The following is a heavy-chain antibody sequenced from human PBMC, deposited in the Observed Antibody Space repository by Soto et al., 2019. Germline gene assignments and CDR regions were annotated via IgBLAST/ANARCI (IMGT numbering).Heavy chain of an antibody. V-gene: IGHV3-33*01. CDR2: IWYDGSNK. J-gene: IGHJ4*02. D-gene: IGHD3-22*01. CDR3: ARDHDDSSGYYYYFDY. Sequence: PGGSLGLSCAASGFSLSSYGMHWVRQAPGKGLEWVAVIWYDGSNKYYADSVKGRFTISRDNSKNTLYLQMNSLRAEDTAVYYCARDHDDSSGYYYYFDYWGQGTLVTVSS. CDR1: GFSLSSYG.